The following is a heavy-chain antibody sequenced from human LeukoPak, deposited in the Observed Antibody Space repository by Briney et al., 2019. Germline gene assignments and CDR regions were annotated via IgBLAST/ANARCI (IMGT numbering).Heavy chain of an antibody. CDR3: ASGFMGYDRSGYYDDAFDI. CDR2: INPNSGGT. CDR1: GYTFTDYY. V-gene: IGHV1-2*02. D-gene: IGHD3-22*01. J-gene: IGHJ3*02. Sequence: ASVKVSCKASGYTFTDYYMHWVRQAPGQGLEWMGWINPNSGGTNYAQRFQGRVAMTRDTSTSTAYMELSRLRSDDTAVYYCASGFMGYDRSGYYDDAFDIWGQGTMVTVSS.